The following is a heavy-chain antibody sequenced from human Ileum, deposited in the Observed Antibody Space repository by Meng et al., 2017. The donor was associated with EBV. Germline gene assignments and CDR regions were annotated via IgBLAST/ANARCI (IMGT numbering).Heavy chain of an antibody. CDR2: ISYDGSTK. J-gene: IGHJ4*02. CDR1: GFTFRGFG. V-gene: IGHV3-30*18. D-gene: IGHD5/OR15-5a*01. Sequence: QVECVESGGGVVQPGGCLRLSCAASGFTFRGFGMHWVRQAPGKGPEWVAVISYDGSTKYYVDSVKGRFTISRDNSKSTLYLQMNSLRDEDTAVYYCAKEEVSRRFDYWGQGTLVTVSS. CDR3: AKEEVSRRFDY.